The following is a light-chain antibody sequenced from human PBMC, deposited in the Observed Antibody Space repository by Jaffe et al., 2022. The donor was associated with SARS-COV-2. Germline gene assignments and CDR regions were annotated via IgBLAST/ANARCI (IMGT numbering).Light chain of an antibody. CDR2: AAS. V-gene: IGKV1-39*01. Sequence: DIQVTQSPSSLSASVGDSVTITCRATQNIANYLNWYQLKPGKAPKLLIYAASSLQSGVPSRFSGSGSGTDFTLTISSLQPEDFATYYCQQSYSTFVTFGQGTKLEI. CDR3: QQSYSTFVT. J-gene: IGKJ2*01. CDR1: QNIANY.